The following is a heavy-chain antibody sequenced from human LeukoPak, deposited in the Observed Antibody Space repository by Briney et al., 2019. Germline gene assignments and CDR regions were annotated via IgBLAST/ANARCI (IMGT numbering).Heavy chain of an antibody. CDR2: ISGSGCST. CDR1: GFTFSSYA. D-gene: IGHD4-17*01. V-gene: IGHV3-23*01. CDR3: AKQPVPYGDQYYFDY. Sequence: GGSLRFSCAVSGFTFSSYAMSWVRRAPGKGLEWVSAISGSGCSTFYADSGKGRFTISRDNSKNTLYLQMNSLRTEDTAVYYCAKQPVPYGDQYYFDYWGQGTLVTVSS. J-gene: IGHJ4*02.